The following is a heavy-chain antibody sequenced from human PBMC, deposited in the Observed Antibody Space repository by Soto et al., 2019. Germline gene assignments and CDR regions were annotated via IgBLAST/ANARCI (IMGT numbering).Heavy chain of an antibody. CDR3: ARICPSYAATVPGGDY. CDR1: GGSISSYY. D-gene: IGHD6-13*01. V-gene: IGHV4-59*01. CDR2: IYYSGST. Sequence: PSETLSLTCTVSGGSISSYYWSWIRQPPGKGLEWIGYIYYSGSTNYNPSLKSRVTISGDTSKNQVVLTMTNMDPLDTATYYCARICPSYAATVPGGDYLGHGTPVTVSS. J-gene: IGHJ4*01.